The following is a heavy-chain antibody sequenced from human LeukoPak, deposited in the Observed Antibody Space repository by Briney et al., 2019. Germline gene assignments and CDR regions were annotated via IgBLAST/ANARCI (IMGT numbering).Heavy chain of an antibody. J-gene: IGHJ4*02. Sequence: GGSLRLSCAASGFTFSSYAMSWVRQAPGKGLEWVSAISGSGGSTYYADSVKGRFTISRDNSKNTLYLQMNSLRAEDTAVYYCAKDNNGYNYPSCFDYWGQGTLVTVPS. CDR1: GFTFSSYA. CDR3: AKDNNGYNYPSCFDY. D-gene: IGHD5-24*01. V-gene: IGHV3-23*01. CDR2: ISGSGGST.